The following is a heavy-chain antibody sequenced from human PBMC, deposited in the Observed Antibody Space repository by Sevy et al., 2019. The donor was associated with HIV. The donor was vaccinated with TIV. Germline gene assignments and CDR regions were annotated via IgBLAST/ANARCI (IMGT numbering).Heavy chain of an antibody. V-gene: IGHV5-51*01. J-gene: IGHJ3*02. CDR2: IYPGDSDT. Sequence: GGSLRLSCKGSGYSFTSYWIGWVRQMPGKGLEWMGIIYPGDSDTRYSPSFQGQVTISAGKSISTAYLQWSSLKASDTAMYYCARTPTPTYSSGWYVADAFDIWGQGTMVTVSS. CDR1: GYSFTSYW. D-gene: IGHD6-19*01. CDR3: ARTPTPTYSSGWYVADAFDI.